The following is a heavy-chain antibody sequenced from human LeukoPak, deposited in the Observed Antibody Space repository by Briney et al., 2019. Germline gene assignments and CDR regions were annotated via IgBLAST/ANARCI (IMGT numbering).Heavy chain of an antibody. D-gene: IGHD3-10*01. CDR1: GFTLSSYV. J-gene: IGHJ4*02. Sequence: QPGRSLRLSCAASGFTLSSYVMHWVRQAPGKGLEWVAGISYDGNNKYYAESVKGRFTISRDNSKNTLYLQMNSLRAEDTAVYYCAKDWVVRGVISYWGQGTLVTVSS. V-gene: IGHV3-30*18. CDR3: AKDWVVRGVISY. CDR2: ISYDGNNK.